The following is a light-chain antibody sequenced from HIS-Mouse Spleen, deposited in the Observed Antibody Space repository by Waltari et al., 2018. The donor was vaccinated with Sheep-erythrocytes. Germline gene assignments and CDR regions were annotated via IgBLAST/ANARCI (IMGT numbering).Light chain of an antibody. J-gene: IGLJ2*01. V-gene: IGLV1-40*01. CDR1: SSNIGAGYD. Sequence: QSVLTQPPSVSGAPGQRVTISCTGSSSNIGAGYDGHWYQQLPGTAPKLLIYGNSTRPSGVPDRFSGSKSGTSASLAITGLQAEDEADYYCQSYDSSLSGYVVFGGGTKLTVL. CDR2: GNS. CDR3: QSYDSSLSGYVV.